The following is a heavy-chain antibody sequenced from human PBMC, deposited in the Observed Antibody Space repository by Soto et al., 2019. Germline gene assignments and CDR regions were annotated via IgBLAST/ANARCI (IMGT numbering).Heavy chain of an antibody. D-gene: IGHD3-9*01. J-gene: IGHJ6*02. CDR1: GYKFTGYF. CDR2: INPNYGRT. V-gene: IGHV1-2*02. CDR3: GASGPGLLTGYSRGNMDG. Sequence: QVQLVQSGSEVKKPGASVKVSCKASGYKFTGYFIHWVRQAPGQGLEWMGWINPNYGRTHLAQKFQGRVTLTRDTSISTGYLELAILTSDDTAVYYGGASGPGLLTGYSRGNMDGWGQGTTGTVAS.